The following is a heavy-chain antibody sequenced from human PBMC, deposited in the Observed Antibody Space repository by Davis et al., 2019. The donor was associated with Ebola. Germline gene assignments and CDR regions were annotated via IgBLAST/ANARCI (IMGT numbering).Heavy chain of an antibody. CDR2: ISSTSRTM. CDR3: AREGYTGYVRISGSYYADY. J-gene: IGHJ4*02. Sequence: GGSLRLSCAFSGFSASLYSMNWVRQAPGKGLEWVSYISSTSRTMYYADSVKGRFTISRDNAKNSVYLQLSSLTDEDTAVYYCAREGYTGYVRISGSYYADYWGQGTLVTVSS. CDR1: GFSASLYS. D-gene: IGHD5-12*01. V-gene: IGHV3-48*02.